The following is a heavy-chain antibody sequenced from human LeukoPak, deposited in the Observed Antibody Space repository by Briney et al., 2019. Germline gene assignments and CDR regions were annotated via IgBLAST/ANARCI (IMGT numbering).Heavy chain of an antibody. V-gene: IGHV3-48*03. CDR1: GFTFSIYG. Sequence: GGSLRLSCAASGFTFSIYGMNWVRQAPGKGLEWVSYISSSGSTIYYADSVKGRFTISRDNAKNSLYLQMNSLRAEDTAVYYCARVTPYYYDSSGYPFDYWGQGTLVTVSS. CDR2: ISSSGSTI. D-gene: IGHD3-22*01. J-gene: IGHJ4*02. CDR3: ARVTPYYYDSSGYPFDY.